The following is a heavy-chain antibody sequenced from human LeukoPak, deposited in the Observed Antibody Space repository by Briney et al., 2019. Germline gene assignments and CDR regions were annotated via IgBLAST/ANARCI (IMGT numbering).Heavy chain of an antibody. CDR1: GDSVSSNSAA. V-gene: IGHV6-1*01. D-gene: IGHD1-26*01. CDR3: ARSAGAIDY. CDR2: TYYRSKWYN. J-gene: IGHJ4*02. Sequence: SQTLSLTCAISGDSVSSNSAAWDGITQSPSRGLEWLGRTYYRSKWYNDYAVSVKSRITINPDTSKNQFSLQLNCVTPEDTAVYYCARSAGAIDYWGQGTLVTVSS.